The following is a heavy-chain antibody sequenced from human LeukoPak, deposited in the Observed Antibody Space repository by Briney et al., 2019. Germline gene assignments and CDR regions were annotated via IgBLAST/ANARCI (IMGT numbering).Heavy chain of an antibody. CDR2: IFSSGNT. D-gene: IGHD4-23*01. CDR3: AGDRAGGNSPYGY. V-gene: IGHV3-53*01. J-gene: IGHJ4*02. Sequence: GGSLRLSCAASGFTVSSNYMSWVRQAPGKGLEWVSFIFSSGNTYYADSVKGRFTISRDNSKNTLYLQMNSLTAEDTAVYYCAGDRAGGNSPYGYWGRGTLVTVSS. CDR1: GFTVSSNY.